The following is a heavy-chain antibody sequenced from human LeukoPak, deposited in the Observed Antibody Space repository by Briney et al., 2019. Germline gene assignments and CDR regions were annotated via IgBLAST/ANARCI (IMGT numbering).Heavy chain of an antibody. J-gene: IGHJ6*03. V-gene: IGHV3-30*04. CDR1: GFTFSTYA. D-gene: IGHD3-10*01. CDR2: ISYDGSSK. CDR3: AKDSAFYYIDV. Sequence: GGSLRLSCAASGFTFSTYAMHWVRQAPGKGLEWVAVISYDGSSKYYADSVKGRFTISRDNSKNTLYLQMNSLRAEDTAVYYCAKDSAFYYIDVWGKGTTVIISS.